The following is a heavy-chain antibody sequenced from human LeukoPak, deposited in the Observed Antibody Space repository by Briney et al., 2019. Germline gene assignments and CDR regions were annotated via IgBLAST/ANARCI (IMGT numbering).Heavy chain of an antibody. J-gene: IGHJ5*02. Sequence: GASVKVSCKASGYTFTSYDINWVRQATGQGLEWMGWMNPNSGNTGYAQKFQGRVTMTRNTSISTAYMELSSLRSEDTAVYYCARGGYYYDSSACGGAYNWFDPWGQGTLVTVSS. CDR1: GYTFTSYD. CDR2: MNPNSGNT. D-gene: IGHD3-22*01. CDR3: ARGGYYYDSSACGGAYNWFDP. V-gene: IGHV1-8*01.